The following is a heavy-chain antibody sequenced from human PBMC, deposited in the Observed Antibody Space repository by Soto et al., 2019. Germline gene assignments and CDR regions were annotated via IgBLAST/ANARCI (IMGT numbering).Heavy chain of an antibody. CDR1: RLNFYNYA. CDR2: ISGDGTRT. CDR3: VKDLRPNRGWFGP. J-gene: IGHJ5*02. Sequence: PGGSLRLSCAATRLNFYNYAMTWVRQAPGKGLEWVSGISGDGTRTYYGDSVKGRFTISRDNSKNTVFLQMNSLRAEDTALYYCVKDLRPNRGWFGPWGQGTRVTVSS. V-gene: IGHV3-23*01. D-gene: IGHD3-3*01.